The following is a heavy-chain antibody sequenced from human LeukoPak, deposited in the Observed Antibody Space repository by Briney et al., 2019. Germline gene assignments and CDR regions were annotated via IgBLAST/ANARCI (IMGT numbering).Heavy chain of an antibody. CDR1: GFSVTNYY. CDR3: ARDQAVTTPDAFDV. V-gene: IGHV3-66*01. J-gene: IGHJ3*01. CDR2: IYSGGST. Sequence: GGSLRLSCAASGFSVTNYYISWVRQAPGRGLEWASVIYSGGSTYYADSVKGRFTISRDNSKNTLYLQMNSLRAEDTAVYYCARDQAVTTPDAFDVWGQGTMVTVSS. D-gene: IGHD4-17*01.